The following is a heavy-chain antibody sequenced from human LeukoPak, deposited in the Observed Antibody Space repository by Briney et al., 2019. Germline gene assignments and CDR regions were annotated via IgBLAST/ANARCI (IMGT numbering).Heavy chain of an antibody. D-gene: IGHD6-19*01. V-gene: IGHV4-30-4*02. CDR3: ARNQAVAANRGAFDI. Sequence: PSETLSLTCTVSGGSISSGDYYWSWIRQPPGKGLEWIGYIYYSGSTYYNPSLKSRVTISVDTSKNQFSLKLDSVTEKDTAMYYCARNQAVAANRGAFDIWGQGTMVTVSS. CDR1: GGSISSGDYY. CDR2: IYYSGST. J-gene: IGHJ3*02.